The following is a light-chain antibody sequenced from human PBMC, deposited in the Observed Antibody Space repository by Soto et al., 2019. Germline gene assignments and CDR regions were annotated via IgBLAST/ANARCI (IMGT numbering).Light chain of an antibody. J-gene: IGLJ3*02. CDR2: EVN. Sequence: QSAPTQPPSASGSPGQSGTISCTGTSSDVGAYNYVSWYQQHPGKAPKLIIFEVNKRPSGVPDRFSGSKSGNTASLTVSGLQAEDEADYYCSAYAGSRVFGGGTQLTVL. V-gene: IGLV2-8*01. CDR1: SSDVGAYNY. CDR3: SAYAGSRV.